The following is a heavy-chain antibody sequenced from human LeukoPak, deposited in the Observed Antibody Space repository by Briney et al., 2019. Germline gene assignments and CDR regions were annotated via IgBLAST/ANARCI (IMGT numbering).Heavy chain of an antibody. V-gene: IGHV1-2*02. CDR3: ASGYRFRN. CDR2: INPNRGGT. J-gene: IGHJ4*02. CDR1: GYPFTDYY. D-gene: IGHD5-18*01. Sequence: GASVKGSCKASGYPFTDYYMHWVRQAPGQGLEWMGWINPNRGGTDYAQKFQGRVTMTRDTSISTAYMELSRLRYDDTAVYYCASGYRFRNWGQGTLVTVSS.